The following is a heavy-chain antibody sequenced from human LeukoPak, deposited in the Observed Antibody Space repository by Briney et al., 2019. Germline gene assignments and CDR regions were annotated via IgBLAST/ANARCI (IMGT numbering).Heavy chain of an antibody. V-gene: IGHV4-59*01. CDR2: IYYSGSA. J-gene: IGHJ4*02. CDR1: GGSISSYY. Sequence: SETLSLTCTVSGGSISSYYWSWLRQPPGKGLEWIGYIYYSGSANYNPSLKSRVTISVDTSKNQFSLKLSSVTAADTAVYYCARDTPMEGRLLDYWGQGTLVTVSS. CDR3: ARDTPMEGRLLDY. D-gene: IGHD3-10*01.